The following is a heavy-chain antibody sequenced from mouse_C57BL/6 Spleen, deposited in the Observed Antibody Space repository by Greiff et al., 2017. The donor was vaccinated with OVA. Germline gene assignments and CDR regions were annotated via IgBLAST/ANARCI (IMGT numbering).Heavy chain of an antibody. Sequence: EVKVVESEGGLVQPGSSMKLSCTASGFTFSDYHMAWVRQVPEQGLEWVANINHDGSSTYYLDSLQSRFIISRDNAKNILYLQMSSLKSEDTATYYCATYDYDGAWFAYWGQGTLVTVSA. D-gene: IGHD2-4*01. CDR3: ATYDYDGAWFAY. CDR2: INHDGSST. CDR1: GFTFSDYH. J-gene: IGHJ3*01. V-gene: IGHV5-16*01.